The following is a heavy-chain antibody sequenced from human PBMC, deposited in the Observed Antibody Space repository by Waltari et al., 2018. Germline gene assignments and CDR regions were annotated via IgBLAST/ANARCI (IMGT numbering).Heavy chain of an antibody. Sequence: EECLVESGGGLGQPGTPLTLSCAASGFAFEEHGMLGFRLFPGRGPEWVAGISWNSDDLAYGDSGRASGRARFIISRDNGKNFLYLNMKSLRPEDTAVYYCVRSRHRRLQSDLDLWGQGTLVTVSS. V-gene: IGHV3-9*01. D-gene: IGHD6-6*01. CDR2: ISWNSDDL. CDR1: GFAFEEHG. J-gene: IGHJ5*02. CDR3: VRSRHRRLQSDLDL.